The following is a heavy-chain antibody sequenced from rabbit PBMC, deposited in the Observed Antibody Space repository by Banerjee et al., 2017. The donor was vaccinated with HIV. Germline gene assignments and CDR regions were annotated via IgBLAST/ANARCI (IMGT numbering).Heavy chain of an antibody. J-gene: IGHJ4*01. CDR3: ARDANGAHDGFASLNL. CDR2: IDAGSSGST. Sequence: EESGGDLVQPEGSLTLTCTASGFSFSSSYWICWVRQAPGKGLEWIACIDAGSSGSTYYASWAKGRFTISKTSSTTVTLQMTSLTAADTATYFCARDANGAHDGFASLNLWGPGTLVTVS. V-gene: IGHV1S45*01. D-gene: IGHD6-1*01. CDR1: GFSFSSSYW.